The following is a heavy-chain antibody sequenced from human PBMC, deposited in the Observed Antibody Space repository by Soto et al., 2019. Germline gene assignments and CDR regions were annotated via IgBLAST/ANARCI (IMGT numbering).Heavy chain of an antibody. Sequence: GGSLRLSCAASGFTFRTYGMHWVRQAPGKGLEWVAVISFDGSKRDYADTMKGRCTISRDNSKDTLYLQMNSLRTEDTAVYYCARALDFWSAYFDYWGQGSLVTVSS. CDR3: ARALDFWSAYFDY. CDR1: GFTFRTYG. CDR2: ISFDGSKR. J-gene: IGHJ4*02. D-gene: IGHD3-3*01. V-gene: IGHV3-30*03.